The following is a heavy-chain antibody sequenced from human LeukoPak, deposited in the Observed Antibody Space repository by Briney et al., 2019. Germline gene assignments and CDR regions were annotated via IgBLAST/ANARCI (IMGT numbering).Heavy chain of an antibody. V-gene: IGHV4-59*03. CDR1: GDSTSNFY. D-gene: IGHD2-8*01. CDR3: ALAPNSNWFDF. Sequence: SETLSLTCTVSGDSTSNFYWNWIRHSPGKGLEWIGNIHYSGTSVYNPSLNSRGTISIDTSRRQFFLKLNSVTAADTAVYFCALAPNSNWFDFWGPGTLVTVSS. CDR2: IHYSGTS. J-gene: IGHJ5*01.